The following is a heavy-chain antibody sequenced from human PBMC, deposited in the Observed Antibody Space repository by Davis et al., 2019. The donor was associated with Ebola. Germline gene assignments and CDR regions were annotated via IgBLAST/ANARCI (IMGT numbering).Heavy chain of an antibody. J-gene: IGHJ4*02. D-gene: IGHD3-22*01. CDR1: GFSLSTSGVG. V-gene: IGHV2-5*02. CDR2: IYWDDDK. CDR3: AHSPRMIVSANRYFDY. Sequence: SGPTLVKPTQTLTLTCTFSGFSLSTSGVGVGWIRQPPGKALEWLALIYWDDDKRYSPSLKSRLTITKDTSKNQVVLTTTNMDPVDTGTYYCAHSPRMIVSANRYFDYWGQGTLVTVSS.